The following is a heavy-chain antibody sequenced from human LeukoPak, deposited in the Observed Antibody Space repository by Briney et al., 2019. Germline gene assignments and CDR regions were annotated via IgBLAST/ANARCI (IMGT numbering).Heavy chain of an antibody. V-gene: IGHV4-59*01. D-gene: IGHD3-16*01. CDR3: ARDRLGLPVDY. Sequence: SETLSLTCTVSGGSISTYYWTWIRQPPGKGPEWIGYIYYSRSTNYNPSLKSRVTMSVDTSKNQFSLKLNSVTAADTAVYYCARDRLGLPVDYWGRGTLVTVSS. CDR2: IYYSRST. CDR1: GGSISTYY. J-gene: IGHJ4*02.